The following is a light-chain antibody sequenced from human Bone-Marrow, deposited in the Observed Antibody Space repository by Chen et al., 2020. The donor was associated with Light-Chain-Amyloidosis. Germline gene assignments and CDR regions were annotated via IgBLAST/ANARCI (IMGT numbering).Light chain of an antibody. Sequence: EIVFTPSPLTLSLSPGEGANLSCRASQTISSNYLTWYQQKFGQAPRLLIYGSSSRATGIPDRFTGSGSGTDFTLTINRLEPEDFAMYYCQQYGTSPLTFGGGTKVEIK. J-gene: IGKJ4*01. CDR3: QQYGTSPLT. CDR2: GSS. CDR1: QTISSNY. V-gene: IGKV3-20*01.